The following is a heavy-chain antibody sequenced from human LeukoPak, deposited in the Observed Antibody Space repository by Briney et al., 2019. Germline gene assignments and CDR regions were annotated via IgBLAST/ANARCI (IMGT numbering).Heavy chain of an antibody. J-gene: IGHJ4*02. V-gene: IGHV4-30-2*01. CDR1: GGSISSGDYS. D-gene: IGHD6-13*01. CDR3: ARARESMATAGSYFDY. CDR2: IYHTGNT. Sequence: PSETLSLTCAVSGGSISSGDYSWSWIRQPPGNGLEWIGYIYHTGNTNYNPSLKSRVTISVARSKNQFSLRLSSVTAADTAVYYCARARESMATAGSYFDYWAREPWSPSP.